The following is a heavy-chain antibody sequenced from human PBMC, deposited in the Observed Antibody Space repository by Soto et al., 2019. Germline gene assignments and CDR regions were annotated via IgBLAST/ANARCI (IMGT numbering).Heavy chain of an antibody. CDR3: ARDLHYYDIWSGYYGADV. CDR1: GYTFTSYG. D-gene: IGHD3-3*01. Sequence: ASVKVSCKASGYTFTSYGISWVRQAPGQGLEWMGWISAYNGNTNYAQKLQGRVTMTTDTSTSTAYMELRSLRSDDTAVYYCARDLHYYDIWSGYYGADVWGQGTTVTVSS. CDR2: ISAYNGNT. V-gene: IGHV1-18*01. J-gene: IGHJ6*02.